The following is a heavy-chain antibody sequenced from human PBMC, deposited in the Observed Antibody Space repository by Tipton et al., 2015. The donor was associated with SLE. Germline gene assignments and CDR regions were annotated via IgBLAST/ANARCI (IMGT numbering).Heavy chain of an antibody. D-gene: IGHD3-10*01. CDR2: ICYSGST. J-gene: IGHJ4*02. CDR1: GGSISPYC. V-gene: IGHV4-59*01. Sequence: TLSLTCTVSGGSISPYCWSWIRQLPGKGLEWLGYICYSGSTNYNPSLRSRVTKSVDTSKNQFSLKLSSVAAADTAMQYCARERDYYGSGSFVDYWGQGTPV. CDR3: ARERDYYGSGSFVDY.